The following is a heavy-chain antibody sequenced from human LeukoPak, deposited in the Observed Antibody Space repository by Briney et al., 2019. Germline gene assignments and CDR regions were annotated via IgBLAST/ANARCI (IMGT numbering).Heavy chain of an antibody. CDR2: IWYDGSNK. V-gene: IGHV3-33*01. CDR1: GFTFSSYG. CDR3: ARDSASAAFDI. J-gene: IGHJ3*02. Sequence: PGGSLRLSYAASGFTFSSYGMHWVRQAPGKGLEWVAVIWYDGSNKYYANSVKGRFTISRDNSKNTLYLQMNSLRAEDTAVYYCARDSASAAFDIWGQGTMVTVSS. D-gene: IGHD6-19*01.